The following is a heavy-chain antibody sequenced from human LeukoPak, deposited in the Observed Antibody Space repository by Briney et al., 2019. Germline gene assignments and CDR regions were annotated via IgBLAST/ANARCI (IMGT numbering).Heavy chain of an antibody. Sequence: PGGSLRLSCAASGFTFSSYGMHWVRQAPGKGLEWVAVISYDGSNKYYADSVKGLFTISRDNSKNTLYLQMNSLRAEDTAVYYCAKGLTVSSEGCQWGQGTLVTVSS. CDR2: ISYDGSNK. J-gene: IGHJ4*02. CDR1: GFTFSSYG. D-gene: IGHD2-21*02. CDR3: AKGLTVSSEGCQ. V-gene: IGHV3-30*18.